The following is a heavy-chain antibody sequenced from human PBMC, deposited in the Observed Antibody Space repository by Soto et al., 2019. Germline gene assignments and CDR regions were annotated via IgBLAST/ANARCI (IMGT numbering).Heavy chain of an antibody. Sequence: EVQLLESGGGLVQPGGSLRLFCAASGFSFANYAVTWVRQAPGGGPEWVSTLTRDGPAYFADAVKGRFTISRDNSQNMVYLQMNSLRVDDTAVYYCARTDRYDSPSTGWANRFDFWGQGTLVTVSS. CDR2: LTRDGPA. CDR1: GFSFANYA. J-gene: IGHJ4*02. V-gene: IGHV3-23*01. CDR3: ARTDRYDSPSTGWANRFDF. D-gene: IGHD2-8*02.